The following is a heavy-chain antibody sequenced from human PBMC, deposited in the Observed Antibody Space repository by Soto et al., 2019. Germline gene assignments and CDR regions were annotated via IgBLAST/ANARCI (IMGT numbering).Heavy chain of an antibody. D-gene: IGHD2-21*02. V-gene: IGHV1-58*01. CDR1: GLTFCNFA. Sequence: QIQLVQSGPEVRKPGTSVKVSCKASGLTFCNFAVQWVRQARGQRPEWIGWIVFGSGNTNYSQKLQERVTLTRDTSTNTVYMELRRLGIEDTAVYYCAAESMQVVTSAVDYWGQGTRVTVSS. CDR2: IVFGSGNT. CDR3: AAESMQVVTSAVDY. J-gene: IGHJ4*02.